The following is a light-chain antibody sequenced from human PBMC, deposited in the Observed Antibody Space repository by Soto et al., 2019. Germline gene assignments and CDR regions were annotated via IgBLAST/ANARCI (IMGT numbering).Light chain of an antibody. Sequence: QSALTQPASVSGSPGQSITISCTGTSSDVGAYNYVSWYQQHPGKAPKRMIYDVNIRPSGVSNRFSGSKSGNTASLTISDLQAEDEADYYCTSWTTSTTMKFGGGTKVTVL. V-gene: IGLV2-14*01. J-gene: IGLJ2*01. CDR1: SSDVGAYNY. CDR2: DVN. CDR3: TSWTTSTTMK.